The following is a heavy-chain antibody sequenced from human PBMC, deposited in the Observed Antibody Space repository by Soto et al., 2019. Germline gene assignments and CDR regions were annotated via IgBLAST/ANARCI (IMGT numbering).Heavy chain of an antibody. CDR3: AREGYCSGGSCYSLDY. J-gene: IGHJ4*02. V-gene: IGHV4-59*01. Sequence: QVQLQESGPGLVKPSETLSLTCTVSGGSISSYYWSWIRQPPGKGLEWIGYIYYSGSTNYNPSLKSRVTISVDTSKNQFSLKLSSVTAADTAVYYCAREGYCSGGSCYSLDYWGQGTLVTVSS. CDR1: GGSISSYY. D-gene: IGHD2-15*01. CDR2: IYYSGST.